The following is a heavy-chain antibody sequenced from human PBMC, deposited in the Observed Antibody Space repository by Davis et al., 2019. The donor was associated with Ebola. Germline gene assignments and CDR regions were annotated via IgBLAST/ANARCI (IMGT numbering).Heavy chain of an antibody. CDR1: GFTFTNSG. V-gene: IGHV3-30*18. Sequence: GESLKISCAASGFTFTNSGMHWVRQAPGKGLEWVAVISYGGNPHYGDSVKGRFTISRDNSKSTVYLQMNSLRAEDTAVYYCAKDQRWDYYGSGHYYYAMDVWGKGTTVTVSS. CDR3: AKDQRWDYYGSGHYYYAMDV. J-gene: IGHJ6*04. CDR2: ISYGGNPH. D-gene: IGHD3-10*01.